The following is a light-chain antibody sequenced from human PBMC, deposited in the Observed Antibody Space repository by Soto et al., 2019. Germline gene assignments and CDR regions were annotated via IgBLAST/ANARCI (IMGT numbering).Light chain of an antibody. Sequence: AIQMTQSPSSLSASVGDRVTITCRASQGIRNDLGWYQQKPGKAPKLLIYAASSLQSGFPSRFSGSGSGTDFTLTIRSLQPEDFATYYCLQDYNYPPTFGQGTKVEIK. J-gene: IGKJ1*01. V-gene: IGKV1-6*01. CDR1: QGIRND. CDR3: LQDYNYPPT. CDR2: AAS.